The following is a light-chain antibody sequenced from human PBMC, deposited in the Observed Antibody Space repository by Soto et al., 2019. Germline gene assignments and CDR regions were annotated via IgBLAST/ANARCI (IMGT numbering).Light chain of an antibody. V-gene: IGLV2-14*03. CDR3: SSYTSSNSVV. Sequence: QSALTQPASVSGSPGQSITISCTGTSSDVGGYNYVSCYQQHPGKAPKLMIYDVSYRPSGDSNRFSGSKSDNTASLTISGLQAEDEADYYCSSYTSSNSVVFGGGTKLTVL. CDR2: DVS. CDR1: SSDVGGYNY. J-gene: IGLJ2*01.